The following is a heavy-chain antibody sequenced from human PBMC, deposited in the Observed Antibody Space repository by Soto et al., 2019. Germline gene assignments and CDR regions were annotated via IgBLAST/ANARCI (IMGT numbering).Heavy chain of an antibody. CDR2: IIPIFGTA. Sequence: ASVKVSCKASGGTFSSYAISWVRQAPGQGLEWMGGIIPIFGTANYAQKFQGRVTITADESTSTAYMELSSLRSEDTAVYYCARAGRGTMVYAIYDAFDIWGQGTMVTVS. J-gene: IGHJ3*02. CDR1: GGTFSSYA. D-gene: IGHD2-8*01. V-gene: IGHV1-69*13. CDR3: ARAGRGTMVYAIYDAFDI.